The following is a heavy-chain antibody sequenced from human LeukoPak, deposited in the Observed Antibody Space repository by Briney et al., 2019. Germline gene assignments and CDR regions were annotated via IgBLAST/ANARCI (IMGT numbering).Heavy chain of an antibody. CDR1: RFTFSTYT. J-gene: IGHJ3*02. Sequence: VGALRLSCAASRFTFSTYTMHWVRQAPGKGREWVAFVSYDGTNKNYADSVTGRFTISRDNSKNTLYLQMNSLRTEDTAVYYCARRMAANAFDIWGQGTMVTVYS. D-gene: IGHD5-24*01. CDR2: VSYDGTNK. CDR3: ARRMAANAFDI. V-gene: IGHV3-30-3*01.